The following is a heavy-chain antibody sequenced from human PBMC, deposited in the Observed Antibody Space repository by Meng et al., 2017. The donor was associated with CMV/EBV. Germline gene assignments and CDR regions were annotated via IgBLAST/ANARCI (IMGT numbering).Heavy chain of an antibody. CDR1: GSYF. J-gene: IGHJ5*02. D-gene: IGHD2-2*01. CDR2: IWYSGST. CDR3: ARDPKYCSNTSCPVEGWFDP. Sequence: GSYFWGYNRRPPGKGLEWVGYIWYSGSTHYSPSLKSRVAISVGTSKNQFSLKLSYVTAADTAVYYCARDPKYCSNTSCPVEGWFDPWGQGTLVTVSS. V-gene: IGHV4-61*01.